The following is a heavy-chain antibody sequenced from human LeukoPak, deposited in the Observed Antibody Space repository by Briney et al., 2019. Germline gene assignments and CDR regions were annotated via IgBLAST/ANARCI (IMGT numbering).Heavy chain of an antibody. V-gene: IGHV4-59*08. Sequence: SETLSLTCTVSGGSISNYYWSWIRRPPGKGLEWIGYIYYSGSTNYNPSLRSRVTMSVDTSKNQLSLKLTSVTAADTAVYYCARRGTNWGRFDYWGQGSLVTVSS. D-gene: IGHD7-27*01. J-gene: IGHJ4*02. CDR2: IYYSGST. CDR1: GGSISNYY. CDR3: ARRGTNWGRFDY.